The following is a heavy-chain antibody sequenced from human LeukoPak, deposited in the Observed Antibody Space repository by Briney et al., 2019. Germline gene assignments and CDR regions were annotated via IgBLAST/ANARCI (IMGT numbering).Heavy chain of an antibody. V-gene: IGHV3-23*01. CDR2: ISGSGGST. Sequence: GGSLRLSCAASGFTVSSNYMSWVRQAPGKGLERVSAISGSGGSTYYADSVKGRFTISRDNSKNTLYLQMNSLRAEDTAVYYCAKAKIAAAGGEYFQHWGQGTLVTVSS. CDR1: GFTVSSNY. CDR3: AKAKIAAAGGEYFQH. D-gene: IGHD6-13*01. J-gene: IGHJ1*01.